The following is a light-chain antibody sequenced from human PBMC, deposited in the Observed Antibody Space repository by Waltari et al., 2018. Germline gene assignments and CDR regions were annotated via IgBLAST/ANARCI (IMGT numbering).Light chain of an antibody. CDR1: SSDVGGYNY. Sequence: QSAPTQPPSVSGSPGQSVTISCTGTSSDVGGYNYVSWYQQHPGKAPRLMIYGVSNRPSGVSARFSGSKSGNTASLTISGLQAEDEADYYCCSYTTSNTLIFGGGTRLTVL. CDR2: GVS. CDR3: CSYTTSNTLI. J-gene: IGLJ2*01. V-gene: IGLV2-14*03.